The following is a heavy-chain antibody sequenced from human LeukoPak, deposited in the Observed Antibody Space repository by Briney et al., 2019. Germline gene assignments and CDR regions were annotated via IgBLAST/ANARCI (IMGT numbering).Heavy chain of an antibody. CDR2: IYYSGST. CDR1: GGSISSHY. V-gene: IGHV4-59*11. CDR3: ARARFGIFGVVGGYYYYYMDV. J-gene: IGHJ6*03. D-gene: IGHD3-3*01. Sequence: SETLSLTCTVSGGSISSHYWSWVRQPPGKGLEWIGYIYYSGSTNYNPSLKSRVTISVDTSKNQFSLKLSSVTAADTAVYYCARARFGIFGVVGGYYYYYMDVWGKGTTVTVSS.